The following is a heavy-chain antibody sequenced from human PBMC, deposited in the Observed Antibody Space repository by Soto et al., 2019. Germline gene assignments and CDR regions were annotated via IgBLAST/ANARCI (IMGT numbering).Heavy chain of an antibody. J-gene: IGHJ4*02. Sequence: TCSVGDGSRSSGSQYRSRKKQPPGKGLEWIGYIYYSGSTNYNPSLKSRVTISVDTSKNQFSLKLSSVTAADTAVYYCARVTYYYDSSGPRTTYYFDYWGPGTLVTVS. CDR3: ARVTYYYDSSGPRTTYYFDY. CDR2: IYYSGST. D-gene: IGHD3-22*01. CDR1: DGSRSSGSQY. V-gene: IGHV4-61*01.